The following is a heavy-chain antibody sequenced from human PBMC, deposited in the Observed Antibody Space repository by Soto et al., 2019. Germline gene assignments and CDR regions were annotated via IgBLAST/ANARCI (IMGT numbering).Heavy chain of an antibody. CDR3: ARDARIVNPWLRVYYYYGMDV. J-gene: IGHJ6*02. CDR2: INPNSGGT. CDR1: GYTFTGYY. D-gene: IGHD3-22*01. Sequence: ASVKVSCKASGYTFTGYYMHCVRQAPRQGIEWMGWINPNSGGTNYAQKFQGWVTMTRDTSISTAYMELSRLRSDDTAVYYCARDARIVNPWLRVYYYYGMDVWGQGSTVTVSS. V-gene: IGHV1-2*04.